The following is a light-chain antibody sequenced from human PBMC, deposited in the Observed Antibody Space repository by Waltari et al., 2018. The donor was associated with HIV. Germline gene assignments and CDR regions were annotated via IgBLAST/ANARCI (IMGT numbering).Light chain of an antibody. CDR2: STS. CDR1: QGISTW. Sequence: DIQMTQSPSSLSASVGDRVTITCRASQGISTWLAWYQQKPGKAPKSLIYSTSSLQTGVPTRFSGSGFGTDFTLTITTLQPEDFATYYCQQYNSYPPTFGQGTKVEIK. CDR3: QQYNSYPPT. J-gene: IGKJ1*01. V-gene: IGKV1D-16*01.